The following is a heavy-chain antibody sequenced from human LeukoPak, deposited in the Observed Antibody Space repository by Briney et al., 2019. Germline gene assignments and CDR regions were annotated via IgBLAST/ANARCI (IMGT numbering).Heavy chain of an antibody. CDR3: AKGGSGSWFFDY. V-gene: IGHV3-74*01. D-gene: IGHD1-26*01. J-gene: IGHJ4*02. Sequence: GGSLRLSCAASGFTFSSYWMHWVRQAPGKGLVWVSRINSDGSSTSYADSVKGRFTISRDNSKNTLYLEMNSLRAEDTAVYYCAKGGSGSWFFDYWGQGTLVTVSS. CDR1: GFTFSSYW. CDR2: INSDGSST.